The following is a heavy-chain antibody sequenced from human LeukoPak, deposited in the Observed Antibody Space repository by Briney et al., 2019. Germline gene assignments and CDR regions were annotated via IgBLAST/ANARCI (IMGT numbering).Heavy chain of an antibody. J-gene: IGHJ4*02. Sequence: GGSLRLSCAASGYTFSDYYMSWIRQAPGKGLEWVSYISSSGSIIYYEDSVKGRFTISRDNAKNSMYLQMNSLRAEDTAVYYCARGYTYGLDYWGQGTLVTVSS. D-gene: IGHD5-18*01. CDR3: ARGYTYGLDY. CDR2: ISSSGSII. V-gene: IGHV3-11*01. CDR1: GYTFSDYY.